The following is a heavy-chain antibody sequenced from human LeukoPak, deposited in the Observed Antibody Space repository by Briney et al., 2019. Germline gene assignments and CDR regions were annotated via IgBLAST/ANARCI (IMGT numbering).Heavy chain of an antibody. CDR2: INPNSGGT. Sequence: ASVKVSCKASGYTFTDSYMHWVRQAPGQGLEWMGWINPNSGGTNYAQKFQGRVTMTRDTSISTAYMELSRLKSDDTAVYYCARDLSGSYTEFDYWGQGTLVTVSS. D-gene: IGHD1-26*01. CDR3: ARDLSGSYTEFDY. J-gene: IGHJ4*02. V-gene: IGHV1-2*02. CDR1: GYTFTDSY.